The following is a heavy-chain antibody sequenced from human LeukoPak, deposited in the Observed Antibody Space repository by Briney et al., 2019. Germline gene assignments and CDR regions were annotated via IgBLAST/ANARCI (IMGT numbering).Heavy chain of an antibody. CDR2: ISSSDSAT. J-gene: IGHJ3*02. V-gene: IGHV3-48*03. D-gene: IGHD2-15*01. Sequence: GGSLRLSCAASGFTLSTYEMTWVRQAPGMGLEWVSFISSSDSATFYADSVRGRFTIFRNTAKNSLYLQMNNLRGEDTAVYYCARDVSSSTRAFDIWGQGTMVAVS. CDR3: ARDVSSSTRAFDI. CDR1: GFTLSTYE.